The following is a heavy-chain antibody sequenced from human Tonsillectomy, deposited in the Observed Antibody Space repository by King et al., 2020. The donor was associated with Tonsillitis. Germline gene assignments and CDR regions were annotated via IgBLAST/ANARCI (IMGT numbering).Heavy chain of an antibody. Sequence: VQLVESGGGLIQPGGSLRLSCSASGFTVSSIDMSWVLPAPGTGLVWGSVLDRGGTTYYADSVKGRFTISRDNSKNTLYLQMNSLRAEDTAVYYCAWSTYYYHSSGYYDLDYWGQGTLVTVSS. CDR1: GFTVSSID. J-gene: IGHJ4*02. D-gene: IGHD3-22*01. CDR3: AWSTYYYHSSGYYDLDY. CDR2: LDRGGTT. V-gene: IGHV3-53*01.